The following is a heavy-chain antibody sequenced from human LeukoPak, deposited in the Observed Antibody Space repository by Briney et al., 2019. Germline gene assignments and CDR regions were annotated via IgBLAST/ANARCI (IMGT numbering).Heavy chain of an antibody. D-gene: IGHD4-17*01. CDR1: GYTFTSYA. V-gene: IGHV7-4-1*02. CDR2: INTNTGNP. J-gene: IGHJ4*02. CDR3: ARDVPSSFYGEGPNHYFDY. Sequence: ASVKVSCKASGYTFTSYAMNWVRQAPGQGLEWMGWINTNTGNPTYAQGFIGRFVFSLDTSVSTAYLQISSLKAEDTAVYYCARDVPSSFYGEGPNHYFDYWGQGTLVTVSS.